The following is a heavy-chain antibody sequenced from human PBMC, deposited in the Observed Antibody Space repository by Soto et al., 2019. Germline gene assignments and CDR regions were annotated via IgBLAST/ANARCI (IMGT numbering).Heavy chain of an antibody. Sequence: QVQLVQSGAEVKKPGSSVKVSCKASGGTFRSYVTSWVRQAPGQGLEWLGGIIPMYGTTYYAQTFQGRITISADESTSTAFMALSSLRSEDTAVYYCARIGTLDSIDHYWRQGTLVTVSS. CDR1: GGTFRSYV. D-gene: IGHD3-9*01. CDR3: ARIGTLDSIDHY. CDR2: IIPMYGTT. V-gene: IGHV1-69*12. J-gene: IGHJ4*02.